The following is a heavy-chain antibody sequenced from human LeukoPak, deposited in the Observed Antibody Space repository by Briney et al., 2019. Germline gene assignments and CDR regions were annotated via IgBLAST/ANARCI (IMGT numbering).Heavy chain of an antibody. V-gene: IGHV3-7*01. CDR1: GLTFSSSW. D-gene: IGHD5-18*01. Sequence: GGSLRLSCAVSGLTFSSSWMDWVRQTPGKGLEWVASINPEGSEKYSADSVKGRFTISRDNAKNSLYLQMDSLRVEDTAFYYCARDLAYSRLDYWGQGMLVTVSS. CDR3: ARDLAYSRLDY. CDR2: INPEGSEK. J-gene: IGHJ4*02.